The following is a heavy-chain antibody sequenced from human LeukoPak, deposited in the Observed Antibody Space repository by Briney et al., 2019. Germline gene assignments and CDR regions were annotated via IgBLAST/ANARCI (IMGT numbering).Heavy chain of an antibody. J-gene: IGHJ5*02. V-gene: IGHV3-48*02. CDR1: GFTLSTYS. Sequence: PGGSLRLSCAASGFTLSTYSMNWVRQAPGKGLEWVSYISGSSSTIYYADSVKGRFTISRDNAQNSLYLQMSSLRDEDTAVYYCAKLLWFGERWFDPWGQGTLVTVSS. CDR2: ISGSSSTI. D-gene: IGHD3-10*01. CDR3: AKLLWFGERWFDP.